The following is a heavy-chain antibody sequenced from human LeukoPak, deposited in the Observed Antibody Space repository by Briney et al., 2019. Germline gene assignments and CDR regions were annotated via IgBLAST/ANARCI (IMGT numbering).Heavy chain of an antibody. CDR1: GFTFSSYA. CDR3: AKDRINYSSGRKHYFDY. D-gene: IGHD6-19*01. V-gene: IGHV3-23*01. Sequence: GSLRLSCAASGFTFSSYAMSWVRQAPGKGLEWVSAISGSGGSTYYADSVKGRFTISRDNSKNTLYLQMNSLRAEDTAVYYCAKDRINYSSGRKHYFDYWGQGTLVTVSS. J-gene: IGHJ4*02. CDR2: ISGSGGST.